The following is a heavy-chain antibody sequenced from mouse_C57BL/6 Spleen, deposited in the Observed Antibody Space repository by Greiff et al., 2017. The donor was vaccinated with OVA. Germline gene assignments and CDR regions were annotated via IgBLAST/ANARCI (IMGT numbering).Heavy chain of an antibody. CDR1: GFTFSDYG. D-gene: IGHD4-1*01. CDR3: ALTGTANFDY. CDR2: ISSGSSTI. V-gene: IGHV5-17*01. J-gene: IGHJ2*01. Sequence: EVQGVESGGGLVKPGGSLKLSCAASGFTFSDYGMHWVRQAPEKGLEWVAYISSGSSTIYYADTVKGRFTISRDNAKNTLFLHMTSLRSEDTAMYYCALTGTANFDYWGQGTTLTVSS.